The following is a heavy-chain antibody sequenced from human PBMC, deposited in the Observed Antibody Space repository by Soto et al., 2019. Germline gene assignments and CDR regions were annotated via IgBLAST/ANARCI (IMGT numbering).Heavy chain of an antibody. CDR2: ISSGSSDT. J-gene: IGHJ4*02. CDR1: GLTFSRVS. V-gene: IGHV3-21*01. CDR3: ARDQVEMATIYYFDY. D-gene: IGHD5-12*01. Sequence: GGSLRLSCEASGLTFSRVSMNWVRQVPGKGLEWVASISSGSSDTWYADSVKGRFIISRDNAQNSLFLQMNTLRPEDTAVYYCARDQVEMATIYYFDYWGQGTLVTVSS.